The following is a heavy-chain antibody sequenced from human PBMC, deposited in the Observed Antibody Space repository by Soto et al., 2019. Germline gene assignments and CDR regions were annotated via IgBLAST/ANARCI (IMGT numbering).Heavy chain of an antibody. CDR2: ISYDGSNK. J-gene: IGHJ6*02. V-gene: IGHV3-30*18. CDR3: AKTSGGSKLVLMLLTPLAAAYGMDV. D-gene: IGHD2-8*01. Sequence: LRLSCAASGFTFSSYGMHWVRQAPGKGLEWVAVISYDGSNKYYADSVKGRFTISRDNSKNTLYLQMNSLRAEDTAVYYCAKTSGGSKLVLMLLTPLAAAYGMDVWGQGTTVTVSS. CDR1: GFTFSSYG.